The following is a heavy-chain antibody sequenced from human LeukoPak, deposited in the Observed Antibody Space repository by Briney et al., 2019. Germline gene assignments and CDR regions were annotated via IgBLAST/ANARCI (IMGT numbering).Heavy chain of an antibody. J-gene: IGHJ4*02. CDR2: IYYSGST. D-gene: IGHD6-13*01. V-gene: IGHV4-31*11. Sequence: SQTLSLTCAVSGGSISSGGYYWSWIRQHPGKGLEWIGYIYYSGSTYYNPSLKSRVTISVDTSKNQFSLKLSSVTAADTAVYYCARGGIAAAGDFDYWGQGTLVTVSS. CDR3: ARGGIAAAGDFDY. CDR1: GGSISSGGYY.